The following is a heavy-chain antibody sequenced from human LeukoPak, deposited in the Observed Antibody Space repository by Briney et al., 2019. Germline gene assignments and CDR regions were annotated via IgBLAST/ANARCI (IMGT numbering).Heavy chain of an antibody. CDR3: ARGEPGGSYFDY. Sequence: SETLSLTCAVSGVSISSYYWSWIRQHPGKGLEWIGYLSDVGTNDYNPSLKGRFTISRDNAKNSLYLQMNSLRAEDTAVYYCARGEPGGSYFDYWGQGTLVTVSS. V-gene: IGHV4-59*12. CDR2: LSDVGTN. J-gene: IGHJ4*02. CDR1: GVSISSYY. D-gene: IGHD1-14*01.